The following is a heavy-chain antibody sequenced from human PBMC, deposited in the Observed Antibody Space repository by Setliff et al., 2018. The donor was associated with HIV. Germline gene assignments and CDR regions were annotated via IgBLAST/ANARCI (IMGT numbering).Heavy chain of an antibody. D-gene: IGHD2-21*02. Sequence: SETLSLTCSVPGGSVDLLNLIWIRQRPGKGLGCIGYIYSSATTNYNSALESRASNSRDTSKNQISLKLRSVTAADTAVYYCARVFPLVTAEDNRFDPWGQGILVTVSS. V-gene: IGHV4-4*08. CDR1: GGSVDLLN. J-gene: IGHJ5*02. CDR3: ARVFPLVTAEDNRFDP. CDR2: IYSSATT.